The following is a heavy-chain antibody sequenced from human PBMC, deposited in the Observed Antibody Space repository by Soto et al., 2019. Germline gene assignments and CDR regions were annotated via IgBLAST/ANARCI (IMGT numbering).Heavy chain of an antibody. CDR2: TSYDGSNK. Sequence: GGSLRLSCAASGFTFSSYAMHWVRQAPGKGLEWVAVTSYDGSNKYYADSVKGRFTISRDNSKNTLYLQMNSLRSEDTAVYYCARGKTLPPPLDYWGQGTLVTVSS. J-gene: IGHJ4*02. CDR3: ARGKTLPPPLDY. V-gene: IGHV3-30-3*01. CDR1: GFTFSSYA.